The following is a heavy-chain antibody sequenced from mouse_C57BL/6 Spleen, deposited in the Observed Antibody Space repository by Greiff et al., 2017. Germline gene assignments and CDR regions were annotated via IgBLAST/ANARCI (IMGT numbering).Heavy chain of an antibody. Sequence: VQLQQSGPVLVKPGASVKMSCKASGYTFTDYYMNWVKQSHGKSLEWIGVINPYNGGTSYNQKFKGKATLTVDKSSSTAYMELNSLTSEDSAVYYCARERTRTAQATLDYWGQGTTLTVSS. D-gene: IGHD3-2*02. J-gene: IGHJ2*01. CDR3: ARERTRTAQATLDY. CDR1: GYTFTDYY. CDR2: INPYNGGT. V-gene: IGHV1-19*01.